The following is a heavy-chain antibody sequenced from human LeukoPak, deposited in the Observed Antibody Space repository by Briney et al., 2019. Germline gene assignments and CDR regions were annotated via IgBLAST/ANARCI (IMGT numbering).Heavy chain of an antibody. CDR3: ARAGWFGDYNWFDP. Sequence: GGSLRLSCAASGFTFSSYSMNWVRQAPGKGLEWISYISSASNTIYYADSVKGRFTISRDNAKNSVYLQMNSLRAEDTAMYYCARAGWFGDYNWFDPWGQGTLVTVSS. V-gene: IGHV3-48*01. CDR2: ISSASNTI. J-gene: IGHJ5*02. D-gene: IGHD3-10*01. CDR1: GFTFSSYS.